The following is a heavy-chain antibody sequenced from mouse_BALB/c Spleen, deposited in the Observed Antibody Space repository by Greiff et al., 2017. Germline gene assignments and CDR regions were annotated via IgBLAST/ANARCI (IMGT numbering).Heavy chain of an antibody. CDR2: ISSGGSYT. CDR3: ARHEDGYGYWYFDV. Sequence: EVHLVESGGDLVKPGGSLKLSCAASGFTFSSYGMSWVRQTPDKRLEWVATISSGGSYTYYPDSVKGRFTISRDNAKNTLYLQMSSLKSEDTAMYYCARHEDGYGYWYFDVWGAGTTVTVSS. D-gene: IGHD2-2*01. J-gene: IGHJ1*01. CDR1: GFTFSSYG. V-gene: IGHV5-6*01.